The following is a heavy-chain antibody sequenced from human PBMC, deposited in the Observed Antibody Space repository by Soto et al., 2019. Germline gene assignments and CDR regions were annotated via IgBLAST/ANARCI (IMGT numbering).Heavy chain of an antibody. D-gene: IGHD2-2*02. CDR3: AKDSGPGDIVVVPAAIPDDY. J-gene: IGHJ4*02. CDR2: ISYDGSNK. CDR1: GFTFSSYG. V-gene: IGHV3-30*18. Sequence: GGSLRLSCAASGFTFSSYGMHWVRQAPGKGLEWVAVISYDGSNKYYADSVKGRFTISRDNSKNTLYLQMNSLRAEDTAVYYCAKDSGPGDIVVVPAAIPDDYWGQGTLVTVSS.